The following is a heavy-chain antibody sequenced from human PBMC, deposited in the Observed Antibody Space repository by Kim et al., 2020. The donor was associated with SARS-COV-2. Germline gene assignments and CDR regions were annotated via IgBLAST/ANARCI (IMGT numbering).Heavy chain of an antibody. CDR2: IYYSGST. V-gene: IGHV4-59*13. J-gene: IGHJ4*02. CDR1: GGSISSYY. Sequence: SETLSLTCTVSGGSISSYYWSWIRQPPGKGLEWIGYIYYSGSTNYNPSLKSRVTISVDTSKNQFSLKLSSVTAADTAVYYCAGYYGSGRNFDYWGQGTLVTVSS. D-gene: IGHD3-10*01. CDR3: AGYYGSGRNFDY.